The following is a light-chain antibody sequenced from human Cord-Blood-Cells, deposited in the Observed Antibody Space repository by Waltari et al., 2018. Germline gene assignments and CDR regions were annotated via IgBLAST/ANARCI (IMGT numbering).Light chain of an antibody. V-gene: IGKV3-15*01. CDR2: GAS. CDR1: QSVSSN. CDR3: QQYNNWPPFT. J-gene: IGKJ3*01. Sequence: EIVMTQSPATLSVSPGERATLSCRASQSVSSNLAWYQQKPGQAPRLLIYGASTRATGIPARFSGSGSGTEFTLTISSLQSEDFVVDYCQQYNNWPPFTFGPGTKVDIK.